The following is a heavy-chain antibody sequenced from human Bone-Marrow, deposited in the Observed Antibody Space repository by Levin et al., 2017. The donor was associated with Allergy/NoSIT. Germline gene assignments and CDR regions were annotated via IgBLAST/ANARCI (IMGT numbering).Heavy chain of an antibody. J-gene: IGHJ4*02. CDR1: GFTFSSYW. V-gene: IGHV3-7*01. CDR3: ARRYCSGGSCYQFYDY. CDR2: IKQDGSEK. D-gene: IGHD2-15*01. Sequence: SCAASGFTFSSYWMSWVRQAPGKGLEWVANIKQDGSEKYYVDSVKGRFTISRDNAKNSLYLQMNSLRAEDTAVYYCARRYCSGGSCYQFYDYWGQGTLVTVSS.